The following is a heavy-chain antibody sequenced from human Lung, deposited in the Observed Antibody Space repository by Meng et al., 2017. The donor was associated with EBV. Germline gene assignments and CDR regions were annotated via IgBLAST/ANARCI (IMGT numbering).Heavy chain of an antibody. D-gene: IGHD7-27*01. CDR1: GFTFSSYW. CDR3: AWGNLDS. V-gene: IGHV3-74*01. CDR2: INGDGNTA. Sequence: EVQLVEAGGCLFQTGGSLSLSGAASGFTFSSYWRYWVRQAPGKGLVWWSRINGDGNTATSADYVKGRFTISRDNTKNTLYLRLNNLRAEDTAVYYCAWGNLDSWGQGTLVTVSS. J-gene: IGHJ4*02.